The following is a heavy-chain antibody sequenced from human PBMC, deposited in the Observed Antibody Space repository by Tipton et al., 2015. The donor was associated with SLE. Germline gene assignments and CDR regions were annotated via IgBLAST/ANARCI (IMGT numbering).Heavy chain of an antibody. CDR1: GGSFSGYY. CDR3: ARDSSGYSIFFDY. Sequence: TLSLTCAVYGGSFSGYYWSWIRQPPGKGLEWIGEIYHSGTTNYNPSLKSRVTISVDTSKNQFSLKLSSVTAADTAVYYCARDSSGYSIFFDYWGQGTLVTVSS. CDR2: IYHSGTT. D-gene: IGHD3-22*01. V-gene: IGHV4-34*01. J-gene: IGHJ4*02.